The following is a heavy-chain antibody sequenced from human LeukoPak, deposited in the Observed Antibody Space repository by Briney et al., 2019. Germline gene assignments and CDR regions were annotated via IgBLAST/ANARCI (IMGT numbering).Heavy chain of an antibody. CDR2: INPNSGGT. V-gene: IGHV1-2*06. J-gene: IGHJ4*02. Sequence: EASVKVSCKASGYTFTGYYMHWVRQAPGQGLEWMGRINPNSGGTNYAQKFQGRVTMTRDMSISTAYMELSRLRSDDTAVYYCARDSLLWFGELYDYWGQGTLVTVSS. CDR1: GYTFTGYY. CDR3: ARDSLLWFGELYDY. D-gene: IGHD3-10*01.